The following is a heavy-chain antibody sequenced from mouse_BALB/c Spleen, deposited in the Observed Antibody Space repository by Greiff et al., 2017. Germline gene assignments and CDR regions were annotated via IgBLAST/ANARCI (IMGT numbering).Heavy chain of an antibody. V-gene: IGHV5-4*02. Sequence: EVMLVESGGGLVKPGGSLKLSCAASGFTFSDYYMYWVRQTPEKRLEWVATISDGGSYTYYPDSVKGRFTISRDNAKNNLYLQMSSLKSEDTAMYYCARDSGNYRFDYWGQGTTLTVSS. J-gene: IGHJ2*01. CDR1: GFTFSDYY. CDR3: ARDSGNYRFDY. CDR2: ISDGGSYT. D-gene: IGHD2-14*01.